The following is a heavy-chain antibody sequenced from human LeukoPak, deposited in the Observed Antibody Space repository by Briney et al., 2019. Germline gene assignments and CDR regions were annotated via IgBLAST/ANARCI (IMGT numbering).Heavy chain of an antibody. J-gene: IGHJ4*02. V-gene: IGHV3-73*01. Sequence: PGGSLKLSCAASGFTFSGSAMHWVRQASGKGLEWVGRIRSKANSYATAYAASVKGRFTISRDDSQNTAYLQMNSLKTEDTAVYYCTSPYRSSDAFVYWARGTLVTVSS. CDR3: TSPYRSSDAFVY. CDR1: GFTFSGSA. CDR2: IRSKANSYAT. D-gene: IGHD6-6*01.